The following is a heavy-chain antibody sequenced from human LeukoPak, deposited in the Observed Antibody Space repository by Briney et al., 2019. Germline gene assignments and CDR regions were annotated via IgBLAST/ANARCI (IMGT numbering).Heavy chain of an antibody. CDR1: GFTFSSYG. CDR2: ISGSGGST. V-gene: IGHV3-23*01. CDR3: AKDVSSGSYLVDYYYMDV. D-gene: IGHD1-26*01. Sequence: GGSLRLSCAASGFTFSSYGMSWVRQAPGKGLEWVSAISGSGGSTYYADSVKGRFTISRDNSKNTLYLQMNSLRAEDTAVYYCAKDVSSGSYLVDYYYMDVWGKGTTVTISS. J-gene: IGHJ6*03.